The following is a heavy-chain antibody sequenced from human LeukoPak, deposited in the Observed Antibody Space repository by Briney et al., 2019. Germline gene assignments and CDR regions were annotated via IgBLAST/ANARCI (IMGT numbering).Heavy chain of an antibody. CDR1: GFTFSSFA. V-gene: IGHV3-30-3*01. D-gene: IGHD2/OR15-2a*01. CDR3: TRDHYSGIARGGACNF. Sequence: PGGSLRLSCAASGFTFSSFAMHWVRQAPGKGLEWVAVISYDGSKRYYADSGKGRFTISRDNSKNATYLEMNSMRVEDTAIYYCTRDHYSGIARGGACNFWGQGTMVTVSS. J-gene: IGHJ3*01. CDR2: ISYDGSKR.